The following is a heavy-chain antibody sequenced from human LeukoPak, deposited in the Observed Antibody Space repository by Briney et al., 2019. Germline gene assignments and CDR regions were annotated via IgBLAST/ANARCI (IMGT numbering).Heavy chain of an antibody. CDR1: GFTFSSYG. CDR2: IRYDGSNK. J-gene: IGHJ4*02. V-gene: IGHV3-30*02. CDR3: AKDLYSGYVAVAGLGDY. D-gene: IGHD5-12*01. Sequence: PGGSLRLSCAASGFTFSSYGMHWVRQAPGKGLEWVAFIRYDGSNKYYADSVKGRFTISRDNSKNTLYLQMNSLRAEDTAVYYCAKDLYSGYVAVAGLGDYWGQGTLVTVSS.